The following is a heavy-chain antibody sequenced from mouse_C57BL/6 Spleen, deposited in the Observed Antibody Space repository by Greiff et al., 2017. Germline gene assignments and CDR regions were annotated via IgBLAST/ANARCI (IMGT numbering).Heavy chain of an antibody. J-gene: IGHJ2*01. CDR1: GYTFTSYW. CDR2: IHPNSGST. D-gene: IGHD1-1*01. CDR3: AREPYYYGRDY. Sequence: QVQLQQSGAELVKPGASVKLSCKASGYTFTSYWMHWVKQRPGQGLEWIGMIHPNSGSTNYNEKFKSKATLTVDKSSSTAYMQLSSLTSEDSAVYYCAREPYYYGRDYWGQGTTRTVSS. V-gene: IGHV1-64*01.